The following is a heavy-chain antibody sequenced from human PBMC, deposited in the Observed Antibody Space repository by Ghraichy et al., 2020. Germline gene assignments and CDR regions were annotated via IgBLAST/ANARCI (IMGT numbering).Heavy chain of an antibody. V-gene: IGHV1-69*01. Sequence: GGSLRLSCKASGGTFSSYAISWVRQAPGQGLEWMGGIIPIFGTANYAQKFQGRVTITADESTSTAYMELSSLRSEDTAVYYCARHVMTTVTTFVHNWFDPWGQGTLVTVSS. CDR1: GGTFSSYA. J-gene: IGHJ5*02. CDR3: ARHVMTTVTTFVHNWFDP. CDR2: IIPIFGTA. D-gene: IGHD4-17*01.